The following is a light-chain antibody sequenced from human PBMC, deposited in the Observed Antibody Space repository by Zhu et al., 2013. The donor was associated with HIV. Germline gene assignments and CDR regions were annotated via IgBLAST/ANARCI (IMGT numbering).Light chain of an antibody. CDR3: QQYNNWPPT. Sequence: ELVLTQSPGTLSVSPGERVTLSCRASQSFTSHYLAWYQQKPGQAPRLLVHGASSRAIGIPDRFNGGGSGTEFTLTISSLQSEDFAVYYCQQYNNWPPTFGQGTKVEIK. CDR2: GAS. V-gene: IGKV3D-15*01. J-gene: IGKJ1*01. CDR1: QSFTSH.